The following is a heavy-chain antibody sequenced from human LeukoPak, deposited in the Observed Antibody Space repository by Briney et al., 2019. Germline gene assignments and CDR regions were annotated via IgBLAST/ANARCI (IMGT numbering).Heavy chain of an antibody. CDR2: INPSGGST. CDR3: VRENWHYDY. D-gene: IGHD1-7*01. CDR1: GYTFTSYC. Sequence: ASVKVSCKASGYTFTSYCMHWVRQAPGQGLEWMGIINPSGGSTSYAQKFQGRVTMTRDTSTSTVYMELSSLRSDDTAIYYCVRENWHYDYWGQGTQATVSS. V-gene: IGHV1-46*01. J-gene: IGHJ4*02.